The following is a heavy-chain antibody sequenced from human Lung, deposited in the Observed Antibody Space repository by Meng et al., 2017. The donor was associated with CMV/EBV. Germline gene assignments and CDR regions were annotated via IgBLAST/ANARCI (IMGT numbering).Heavy chain of an antibody. CDR2: MNPNSGNT. CDR1: GYTFTSYD. CDR3: ARRTTGGKNWFDP. Sequence: ASVXVSXKASGYTFTSYDINWVRQATGQGLEWMGWMNPNSGNTGYAQKFQGRVTMTRNTSISTAYMELSSLRSEHTAVYYWARRTTGGKNWFDPWCQGTLVTVSS. D-gene: IGHD3-16*01. V-gene: IGHV1-8*01. J-gene: IGHJ5*02.